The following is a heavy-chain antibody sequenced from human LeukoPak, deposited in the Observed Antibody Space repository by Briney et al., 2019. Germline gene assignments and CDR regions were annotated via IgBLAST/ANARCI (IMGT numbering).Heavy chain of an antibody. J-gene: IGHJ4*02. CDR1: GYSISNPYY. CDR2: VYHSAST. D-gene: IGHD4-17*01. CDR3: ATNTPDYGDYGEFDY. Sequence: PSETLSLTCTVSGYSISNPYYWGWIRQPPGKGLEWIGSVYHSASTYYNPSLESRVTMSIDTSKNQFSLKLSSVTAADTAVYYCATNTPDYGDYGEFDYWGQGTLVTVSS. V-gene: IGHV4-38-2*02.